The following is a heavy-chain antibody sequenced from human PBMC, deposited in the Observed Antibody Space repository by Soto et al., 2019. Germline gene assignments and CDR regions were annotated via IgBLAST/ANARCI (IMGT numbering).Heavy chain of an antibody. D-gene: IGHD5-18*01. CDR2: INAGNGNT. CDR3: ARGLNGYLYYFDC. Sequence: QVQLVQSGAEVKKPGASVKVSCKASGYTFTSYAMHWVRQAPGQRLEWMGWINAGNGNTKYSQKFQGRVTITRDTSASTAYRELSSLRSEDTAVYYCARGLNGYLYYFDCWGQGTLVTVSS. J-gene: IGHJ4*02. CDR1: GYTFTSYA. V-gene: IGHV1-3*01.